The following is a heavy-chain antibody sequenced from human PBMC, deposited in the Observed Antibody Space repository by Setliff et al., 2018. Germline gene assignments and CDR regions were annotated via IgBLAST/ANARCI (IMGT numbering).Heavy chain of an antibody. CDR2: IYYSGST. Sequence: SETLSLTCTVSGGSISSYYWSWIRQPPGKGLEWIGYIYYSGSTNYNPALKSRVIISVDTSKNQFSLKLSSVTAADTAVYYCARVGSYGGEYFHQWGQGTLVTVS. J-gene: IGHJ1*01. D-gene: IGHD1-26*01. CDR3: ARVGSYGGEYFHQ. V-gene: IGHV4-59*01. CDR1: GGSISSYY.